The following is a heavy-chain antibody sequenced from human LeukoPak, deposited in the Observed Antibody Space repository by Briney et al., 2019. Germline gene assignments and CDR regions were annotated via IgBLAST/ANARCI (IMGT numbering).Heavy chain of an antibody. CDR1: SGSISSTSYY. CDR2: INHSGST. J-gene: IGHJ1*01. Sequence: SETLSLTCTAFSGSISSTSYYWGWIRQAPGKGLEWIGEINHSGSTNYNPSLKSRVTISVDSSKNQFSLKLSSVTAADTAVYYCARGLPPEYFQHWGQGTLVTVSS. V-gene: IGHV4-39*07. CDR3: ARGLPPEYFQH.